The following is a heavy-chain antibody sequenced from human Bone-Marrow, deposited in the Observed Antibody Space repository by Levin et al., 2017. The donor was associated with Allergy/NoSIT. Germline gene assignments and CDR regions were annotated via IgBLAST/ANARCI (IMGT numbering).Heavy chain of an antibody. V-gene: IGHV3-74*01. CDR2: IRGDGSGT. J-gene: IGHJ4*02. D-gene: IGHD6-19*01. CDR3: AKVYGSGWAFYHY. CDR1: GFNFNNAW. Sequence: LSLTCVASGFNFNNAWMHWVRQAPGKGLVWVSHIRGDGSGTAYADSVKGRFTISRDNAQNTLYLQMNSLRPEDTAIYFCAKVYGSGWAFYHYWGQGTLVAVSS.